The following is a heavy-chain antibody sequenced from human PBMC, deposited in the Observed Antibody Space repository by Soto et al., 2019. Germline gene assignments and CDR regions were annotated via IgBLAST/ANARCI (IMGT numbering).Heavy chain of an antibody. J-gene: IGHJ6*02. CDR1: GYTFTTYA. CDR3: ARGPHITSGYYYGMDV. D-gene: IGHD1-1*01. Sequence: ASVKVSCKASGYTFTTYAVSWGRQAPGQGLEWMGWISAYNGITNYAQKFEDRVTMTTDTSTNTAYMELTSLRSDDTAVYYCARGPHITSGYYYGMDVWGQGTTVTVSS. V-gene: IGHV1-18*01. CDR2: ISAYNGIT.